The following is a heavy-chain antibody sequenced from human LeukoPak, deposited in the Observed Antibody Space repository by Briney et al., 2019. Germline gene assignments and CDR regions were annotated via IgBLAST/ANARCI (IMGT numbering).Heavy chain of an antibody. D-gene: IGHD2-21*02. CDR2: IYNSGST. J-gene: IGHJ4*02. CDR3: ARHYSPDFCTDDCYTFDY. V-gene: IGHV4-59*08. Sequence: SETLSLTCTVSGGSIRNYYWSWIRQPPGKGLEWIGYIYNSGSTNYNPSLKSRVTISADTSKNQFSLRLTSVTAADTGVYYCARHYSPDFCTDDCYTFDYWGQGTLVTVSS. CDR1: GGSIRNYY.